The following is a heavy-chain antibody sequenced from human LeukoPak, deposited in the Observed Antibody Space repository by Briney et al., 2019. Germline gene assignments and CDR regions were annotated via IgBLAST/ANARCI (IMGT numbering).Heavy chain of an antibody. V-gene: IGHV3-33*01. CDR2: IWYDGSNK. J-gene: IGHJ4*02. CDR1: RFTFRSHG. CDR3: ARDRENYYSDY. Sequence: GGSLRLSCAASRFTFRSHGMHWVRQAPGKGLEGVSVIWYDGSNKYYADSVKGRFTISRDNSKNTLYLQMNSLRAEDTAVYYCARDRENYYSDYWGQGTLVTVSS.